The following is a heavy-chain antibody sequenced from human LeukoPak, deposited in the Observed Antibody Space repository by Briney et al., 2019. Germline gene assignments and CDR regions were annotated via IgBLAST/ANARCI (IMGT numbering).Heavy chain of an antibody. J-gene: IGHJ5*02. CDR1: GYIFTSYW. CDR3: ARLDSSPAQDANWFDP. CDR2: IYPGDSDT. Sequence: KLGASLKISCKGSGYIFTSYWIGWVRPLPGKGLGGMGIIYPGDSDTKYSPSFQGQVTISADKSISTAYLQWSSLKASDTAMYYCARLDSSPAQDANWFDPWGQGTLVTVSS. D-gene: IGHD3-22*01. V-gene: IGHV5-51*01.